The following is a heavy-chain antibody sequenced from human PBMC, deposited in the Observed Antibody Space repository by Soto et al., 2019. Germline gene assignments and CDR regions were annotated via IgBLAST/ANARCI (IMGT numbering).Heavy chain of an antibody. CDR3: ARGTAYGDYFDY. CDR1: DCAVRSGSDY. D-gene: IGHD4-17*01. Sequence: SGPHSLPCTVSDCAVRSGSDYWSWMRQPPGKGLEWIGYIYYSGSTNYNPSLKSRVTISVDTSKNQFSLKLSSVTAADTAVYYWARGTAYGDYFDYWGQGTLVTVSS. CDR2: IYYSGST. J-gene: IGHJ4*02. V-gene: IGHV4-61*01.